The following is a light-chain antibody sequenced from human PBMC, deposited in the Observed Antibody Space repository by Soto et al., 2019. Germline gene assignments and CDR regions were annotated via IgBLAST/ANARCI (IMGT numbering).Light chain of an antibody. V-gene: IGLV2-14*01. Sequence: ALTQRVSVSGAPGQYITVSCTSTTGDVGGYNYVSWYQQHPGKAPKLMIYDVSNRPSGVSNRFSGSKSGNTASLTISGLQAEDEADYYCSSYTSSSTLYVFGTGTKVTVL. CDR2: DVS. CDR1: TGDVGGYNY. J-gene: IGLJ1*01. CDR3: SSYTSSSTLYV.